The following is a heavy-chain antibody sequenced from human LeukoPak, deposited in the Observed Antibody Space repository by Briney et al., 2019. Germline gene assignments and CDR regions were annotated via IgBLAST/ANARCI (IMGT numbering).Heavy chain of an antibody. D-gene: IGHD3-22*01. J-gene: IGHJ4*02. CDR1: GGSISSYY. CDR3: AAYAFYDSSGYYTDY. V-gene: IGHV4-59*08. CDR2: IYYSGST. Sequence: SETLSPTCTVSGGSISSYYWSWIRQPPGKGLEWIGYIYYSGSTNYNPSLKSRVTISVDTSKNQFSLKLSSVTAADTAVYYCAAYAFYDSSGYYTDYWGQGTLVTVSS.